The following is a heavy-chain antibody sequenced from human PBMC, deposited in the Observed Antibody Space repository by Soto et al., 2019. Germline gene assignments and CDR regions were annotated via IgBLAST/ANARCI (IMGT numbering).Heavy chain of an antibody. J-gene: IGHJ4*02. Sequence: PGGSLRLSCAASGFGFSLFWMSWVRQTPGKGLEWVANINEDGSEKFFADSVKGRFTISRDNAKNSLSLQMNSLTADDTAVYYCARTGWPQSSYYFDYWGQGTLVTVSS. D-gene: IGHD3-16*01. CDR3: ARTGWPQSSYYFDY. CDR1: GFGFSLFW. CDR2: INEDGSEK. V-gene: IGHV3-7*03.